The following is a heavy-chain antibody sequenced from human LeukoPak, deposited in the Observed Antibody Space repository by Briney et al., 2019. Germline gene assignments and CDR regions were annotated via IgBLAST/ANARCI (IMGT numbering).Heavy chain of an antibody. V-gene: IGHV1-69*01. D-gene: IGHD3-22*01. CDR1: GGTFSSYA. Sequence: SVKVSCKASGGTFSSYAISWVRQAPGQGLEWMGGIIPIFGTANYAQKFQGRVTITADESTSTAYMELSSLRSEDTAVYYGARVPTVYDSSGYGFDYWGQGTLVTVSS. CDR2: IIPIFGTA. CDR3: ARVPTVYDSSGYGFDY. J-gene: IGHJ4*02.